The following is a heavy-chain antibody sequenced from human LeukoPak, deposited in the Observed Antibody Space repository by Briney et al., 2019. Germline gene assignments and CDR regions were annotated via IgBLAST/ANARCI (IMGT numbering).Heavy chain of an antibody. CDR2: IYHSGST. V-gene: IGHV4-59*08. D-gene: IGHD1-26*01. CDR3: ARRTVGATVFDY. J-gene: IGHJ4*02. CDR1: GGSISSYY. Sequence: WETLSLTCAVSGGSISSYYWSWIRQPPGKGLEWIGYIYHSGSTDYNPSLKSRVTISVDTSKNQFSLKLSSVTAADTAVYYCARRTVGATVFDYWGQGALVTVSS.